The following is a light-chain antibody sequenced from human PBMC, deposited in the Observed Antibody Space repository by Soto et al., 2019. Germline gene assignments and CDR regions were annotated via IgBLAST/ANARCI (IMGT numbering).Light chain of an antibody. Sequence: IQLTQSPSSLSASVGDRVTITCRASQAISNHLDWYKQKPGKAPKLLINSASSLQSGVPSRFSGSRSGTEFTLTISSLKPEDFATYYCQQRYSNPPTFGQGTKVDIK. V-gene: IGKV1-39*01. CDR2: SAS. CDR3: QQRYSNPPT. CDR1: QAISNH. J-gene: IGKJ1*01.